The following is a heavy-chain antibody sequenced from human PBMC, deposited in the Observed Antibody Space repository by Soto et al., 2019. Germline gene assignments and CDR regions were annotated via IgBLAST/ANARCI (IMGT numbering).Heavy chain of an antibody. J-gene: IGHJ4*02. CDR3: ARHTFGGPYRTFDY. Sequence: SETLSLTCTVSGGSISSSSYYWGWILQPPGKGLELIGSIYYSGITYYNPSLKSRVTISVDTSKNQFSLKLSSVTAADTAVYYCARHTFGGPYRTFDYWGQGTLVTVSS. CDR1: GGSISSSSYY. CDR2: IYYSGIT. D-gene: IGHD3-16*01. V-gene: IGHV4-39*01.